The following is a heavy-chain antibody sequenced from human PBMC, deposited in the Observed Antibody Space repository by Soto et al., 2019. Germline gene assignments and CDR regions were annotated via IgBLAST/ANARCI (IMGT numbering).Heavy chain of an antibody. CDR3: ARGGLRYFDWLFDYYYGMDV. Sequence: SETLSLTCAVSGGSISSSNWWSWVRQPPGKGLEWIGEIYHSGSTNYNPSLKSRVTISVDKSKNQFSLKLSSVTAADTAVYYCARGGLRYFDWLFDYYYGMDVWGQGTTVTVSS. CDR2: IYHSGST. J-gene: IGHJ6*02. CDR1: GGSISSSNW. V-gene: IGHV4-4*02. D-gene: IGHD3-9*01.